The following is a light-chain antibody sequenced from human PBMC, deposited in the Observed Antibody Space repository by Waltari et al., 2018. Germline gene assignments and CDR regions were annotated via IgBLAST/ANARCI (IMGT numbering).Light chain of an antibody. CDR3: CSYTPGNNVI. CDR1: NSDVGLYDR. J-gene: IGLJ2*01. Sequence: QSALTQPPSVSGSPGQSVTLSCTVPNSDVGLYDRVSWYQQFPGTAPKLIIYEVINRPSGVPDRFSGSKSGNTASLTISGLQPEDDADYYCCSYTPGNNVIFGGGTKVTVL. V-gene: IGLV2-18*02. CDR2: EVI.